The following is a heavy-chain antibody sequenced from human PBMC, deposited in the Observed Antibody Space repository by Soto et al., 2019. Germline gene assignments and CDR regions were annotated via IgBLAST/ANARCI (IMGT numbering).Heavy chain of an antibody. D-gene: IGHD6-13*01. CDR3: VRVSKGDSSWTYYFDY. Sequence: QVQLVESGGGLVKPGGSLRLSCAASGFTFSDYYMSWIRQAPGKGLEWVSYISSSSSYTNYADSVKGRFTISRDNAKNSLYLQMNSLRAEDTAAYYCVRVSKGDSSWTYYFDYWGQGTLVTVSS. CDR2: ISSSSSYT. V-gene: IGHV3-11*06. CDR1: GFTFSDYY. J-gene: IGHJ4*02.